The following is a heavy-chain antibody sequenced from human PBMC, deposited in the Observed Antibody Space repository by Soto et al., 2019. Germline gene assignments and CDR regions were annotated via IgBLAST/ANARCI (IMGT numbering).Heavy chain of an antibody. CDR2: MFYSGLT. D-gene: IGHD3-22*01. CDR1: GYSVTSSDYY. V-gene: IGHV4-39*01. CDR3: ARGPSSYYYDSSGYYLTPAYDY. Sequence: PSETLSLTCSVSGYSVTSSDYYWAWIRQPPGKGLEWIGSMFYSGLTYYNPSLKSRVTLSVDTSKNQFSLKLSSVTAADTAVYYCARGPSSYYYDSSGYYLTPAYDYWGQGTLVTVSS. J-gene: IGHJ4*02.